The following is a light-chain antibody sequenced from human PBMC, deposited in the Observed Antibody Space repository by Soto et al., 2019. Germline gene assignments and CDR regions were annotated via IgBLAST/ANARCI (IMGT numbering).Light chain of an antibody. J-gene: IGKJ1*01. CDR2: GTS. CDR1: QSVSSSY. CDR3: QQYGSSSWT. Sequence: EGVLMQSPGTLSLYPGERATLSCRASQSVSSSYLAWYQQKPGQAPRLLIYGTSSRATGIPDRFSGSGSGTDFTLTISRLEPEDFAVYYCQQYGSSSWTFGQGTKVDIK. V-gene: IGKV3-20*01.